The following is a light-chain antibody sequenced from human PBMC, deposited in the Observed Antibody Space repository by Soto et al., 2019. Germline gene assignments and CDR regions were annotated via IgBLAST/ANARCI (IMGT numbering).Light chain of an antibody. CDR1: QSISSY. V-gene: IGKV1-39*01. CDR2: AAS. J-gene: IGKJ1*01. CDR3: HQSYSTPRT. Sequence: QRTQSPSSLSAYVGDRVTITCRASQSISSYSTWYQQKPGKAPQLLIYAASSLQSGVPSRFSGSGSGTDFTLTISSLQPEDFATYYCHQSYSTPRTFGQGTKVEIK.